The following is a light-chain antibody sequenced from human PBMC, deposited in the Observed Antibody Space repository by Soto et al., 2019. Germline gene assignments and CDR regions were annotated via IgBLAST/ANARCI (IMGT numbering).Light chain of an antibody. CDR3: CSYAGSSTPYV. CDR2: EVA. Sequence: QSALAQPAFVSGSPEQSVTISCTGTSSDVGTYNLVSWYQQHPGKAPKLIIYEVAERPSGVSNRFSGSKFGNTASLTISGLQAEDEADYYCCSYAGSSTPYVFGTGTKVTVL. CDR1: SSDVGTYNL. J-gene: IGLJ1*01. V-gene: IGLV2-23*02.